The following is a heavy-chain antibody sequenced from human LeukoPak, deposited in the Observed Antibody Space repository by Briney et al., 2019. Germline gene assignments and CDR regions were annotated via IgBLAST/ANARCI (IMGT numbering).Heavy chain of an antibody. CDR1: GYTFTSYA. D-gene: IGHD2-2*01. CDR2: INAGNGNT. Sequence: ASVKVSCKASGYTFTSYAMHWVRQAPGQRLEWMGWINAGNGNTKYSQKFQGRVTITRDTSASTAYMELSSLRSEDTAVYYCARQPKYRLLWPTYFDYWGQGTLVTVSS. CDR3: ARQPKYRLLWPTYFDY. J-gene: IGHJ4*02. V-gene: IGHV1-3*01.